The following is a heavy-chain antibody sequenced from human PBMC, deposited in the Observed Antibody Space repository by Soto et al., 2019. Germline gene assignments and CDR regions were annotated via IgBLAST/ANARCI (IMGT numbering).Heavy chain of an antibody. CDR2: ISSNGVGT. D-gene: IGHD6-6*01. CDR3: ARHDRPDFYYMDV. Sequence: EVQLAESGGGLAQPGGSLRLSCAASGFTLSGYAMDWVRQAPGKGLEYVSGISSNGVGTYYANSVQGRFTISRDNSKNTVYLQMGSLRPEDMAVYYCARHDRPDFYYMDVWGKGTTVTVSS. CDR1: GFTLSGYA. J-gene: IGHJ6*03. V-gene: IGHV3-64*01.